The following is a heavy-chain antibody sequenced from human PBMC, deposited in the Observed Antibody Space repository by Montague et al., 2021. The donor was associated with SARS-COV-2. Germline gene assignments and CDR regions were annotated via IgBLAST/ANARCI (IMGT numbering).Heavy chain of an antibody. CDR1: GGSMSGHY. D-gene: IGHD1-1*01. Sequence: SETLSLTCEVSGGSMSGHYWTWIRQFPGKGLEWIGYVHYTGSTKYNPSLKTRVSLSLDTPKNHFSLHLSSVTAADTAIYFCARAQNTCFIANCVNYFDVWGLGALVTVSS. J-gene: IGHJ4*02. V-gene: IGHV4-59*11. CDR3: ARAQNTCFIANCVNYFDV. CDR2: VHYTGST.